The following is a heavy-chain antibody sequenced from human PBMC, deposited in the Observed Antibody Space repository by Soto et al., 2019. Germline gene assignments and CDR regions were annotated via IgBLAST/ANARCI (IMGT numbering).Heavy chain of an antibody. V-gene: IGHV5-10-1*01. CDR1: GYSFTSYW. J-gene: IGHJ6*02. Sequence: GESLNISCKGSGYSFTSYWISWVRQMPGKGLEWMGRIDPSDSYTNYSPSFRGHVTISADKSISTAYLQWSSLKASDTAMYYCATSIAARRQGYYYGMDVWGQGTTVTVSS. CDR3: ATSIAARRQGYYYGMDV. D-gene: IGHD6-6*01. CDR2: IDPSDSYT.